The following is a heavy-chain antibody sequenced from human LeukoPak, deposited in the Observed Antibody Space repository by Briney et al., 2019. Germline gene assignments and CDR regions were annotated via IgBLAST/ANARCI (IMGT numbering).Heavy chain of an antibody. CDR2: IYYSGST. CDR1: GGSFSGYY. J-gene: IGHJ4*02. CDR3: ARASGYYYGDFDY. D-gene: IGHD3-22*01. V-gene: IGHV4-59*12. Sequence: PSETLSLTCAVYGGSFSGYYWSWIRQPPGKGLEWIGYIYYSGSTNYKPSLKSRVTISVDTSKNQFSLKVNSVTAADTAVYYCARASGYYYGDFDYWGQGTRVTVSS.